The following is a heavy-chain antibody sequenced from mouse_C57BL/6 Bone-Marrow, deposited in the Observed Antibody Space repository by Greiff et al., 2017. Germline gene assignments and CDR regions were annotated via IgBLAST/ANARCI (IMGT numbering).Heavy chain of an antibody. Sequence: QVQLQQSGAELARPGASVKLSCKASGYTFTSYGISWVKQRTGQGLEWIGEIYPRSGNTYYNEKFKGKATLTADKSSSTAYMELRSLPSDDSAVYFCAFQLTPFDYWGQGTTLTVSS. V-gene: IGHV1-81*01. J-gene: IGHJ2*01. CDR2: IYPRSGNT. CDR1: GYTFTSYG. D-gene: IGHD3-3*01. CDR3: AFQLTPFDY.